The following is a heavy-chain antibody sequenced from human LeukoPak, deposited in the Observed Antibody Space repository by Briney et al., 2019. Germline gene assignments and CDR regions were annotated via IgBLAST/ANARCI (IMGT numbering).Heavy chain of an antibody. D-gene: IGHD6-13*01. J-gene: IGHJ4*02. CDR2: ISGSGGST. Sequence: GASLRLSCAASGFTFSSYAMSWVRQAPGKGLEWVSAISGSGGSTYYADSVKGRFTISRNNSKNTLYLQMNSLRAEDTAVYYCAKEGSSSWYEDYFDYWGQGTLVTVSS. CDR1: GFTFSSYA. CDR3: AKEGSSSWYEDYFDY. V-gene: IGHV3-23*01.